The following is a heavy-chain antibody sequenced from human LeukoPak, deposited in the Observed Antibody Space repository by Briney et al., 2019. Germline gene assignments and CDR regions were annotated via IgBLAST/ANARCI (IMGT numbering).Heavy chain of an antibody. D-gene: IGHD6-13*01. V-gene: IGHV1-46*01. CDR1: GYTFTSYY. CDR2: INPSGGST. Sequence: GASVKVSCKASGYTFTSYYMHWVRQAPGQGLEWMGIINPSGGSTSYAQKFQGRVTITADKSTSTAYMELSSLRSEDTAVYYCARMKAAAAQSEHLEDYYYYYMDVWGKGTTVIVSS. J-gene: IGHJ6*03. CDR3: ARMKAAAAQSEHLEDYYYYYMDV.